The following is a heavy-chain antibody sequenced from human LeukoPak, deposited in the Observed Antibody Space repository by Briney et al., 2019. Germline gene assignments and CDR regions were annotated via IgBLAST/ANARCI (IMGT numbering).Heavy chain of an antibody. CDR1: GFTFSSYA. CDR3: AKAASYDSSGYYYSLPDY. D-gene: IGHD3-22*01. J-gene: IGHJ4*02. V-gene: IGHV3-23*01. CDR2: ISGSGGST. Sequence: PGGSLRLSCAASGFTFSSYAMSWVRQAPGKGLEWVSAISGSGGSTYYADSVKGRFTISRDNSKNTLYLQMNSPRAEDTAVYYCAKAASYDSSGYYYSLPDYWGQGTLVTVSS.